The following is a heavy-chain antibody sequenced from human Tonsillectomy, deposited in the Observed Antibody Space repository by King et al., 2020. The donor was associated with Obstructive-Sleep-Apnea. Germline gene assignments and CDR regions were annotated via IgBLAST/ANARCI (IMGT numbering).Heavy chain of an antibody. D-gene: IGHD3-22*01. V-gene: IGHV3-15*01. CDR3: TTDFRPDCSGYYYIFPD. CDR1: GFTFSNAW. J-gene: IGHJ4*02. CDR2: IKSKTDGGTT. Sequence: VQLVESGGGLVKPGGSLRLSCAASGFTFSNAWMSWVRQAPGKGLEWVGRIKSKTDGGTTDYAAPVKGRFTISRDDSKNTLYLQMNSLKTEDTAVYYCTTDFRPDCSGYYYIFPDWGQGTLVTVSS.